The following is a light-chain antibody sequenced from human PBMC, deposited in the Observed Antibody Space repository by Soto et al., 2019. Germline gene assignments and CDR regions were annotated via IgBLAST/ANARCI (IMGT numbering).Light chain of an antibody. V-gene: IGKV1-5*01. CDR2: DAS. J-gene: IGKJ2*01. CDR1: QSISTW. CDR3: QQYYNYPYS. Sequence: DIQMTQSPSTLYAAVGDRVTITCRAIQSISTWLAWYQQKPGKAPNLLISDASALESGVPSRFSGSGSGTEFTLTISILQPDDFSTYYFQQYYNYPYSFGQGTTLAIK.